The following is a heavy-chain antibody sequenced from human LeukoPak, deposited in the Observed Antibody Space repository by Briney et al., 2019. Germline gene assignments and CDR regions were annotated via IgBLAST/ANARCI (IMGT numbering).Heavy chain of an antibody. D-gene: IGHD3-16*01. CDR3: ARGSKFGSDAFDI. Sequence: PSETLSLTCAVYGGSFSSYYWGWIRQPPGKGLEWIGSIYYSGSTYYNPSLKSRVTISVDTSKNQFSLKLSSVTAADTAVYYCARGSKFGSDAFDIWGQGTMVTVSS. CDR2: IYYSGST. V-gene: IGHV4-39*07. J-gene: IGHJ3*02. CDR1: GGSFSSYY.